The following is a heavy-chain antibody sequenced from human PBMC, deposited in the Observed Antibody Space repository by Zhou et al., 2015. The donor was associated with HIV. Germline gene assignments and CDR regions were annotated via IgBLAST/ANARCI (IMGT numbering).Heavy chain of an antibody. D-gene: IGHD2/OR15-2a*01. J-gene: IGHJ4*02. CDR2: INPTGGST. Sequence: QVQLVQSGAEVKKPGASVKVSCKASGYTFTSYGISWVRQAPGQGLEWMGIINPTGGSTSYSQKFQGRVTMTRDTSTSTVYMELSSLRSEDTAVYYCARDGSMSVDYWGQGTLVTVSS. CDR1: GYTFTSYG. V-gene: IGHV1-46*01. CDR3: ARDGSMSVDY.